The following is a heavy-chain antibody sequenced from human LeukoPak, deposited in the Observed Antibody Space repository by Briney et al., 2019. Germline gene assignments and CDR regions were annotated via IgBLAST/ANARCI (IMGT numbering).Heavy chain of an antibody. V-gene: IGHV4-34*01. Sequence: PSETLSLTCAVYGGSFSGYYWTWIRQPPGKGLEWIGEINHSGSTNYNPSLKSRVTVSVDTSKNQFSLKLSSVTAADTAVYYCARATITIFGVVIIPGWFDPWGQGTLVTVSS. CDR1: GGSFSGYY. D-gene: IGHD3-3*01. CDR2: INHSGST. J-gene: IGHJ5*02. CDR3: ARATITIFGVVIIPGWFDP.